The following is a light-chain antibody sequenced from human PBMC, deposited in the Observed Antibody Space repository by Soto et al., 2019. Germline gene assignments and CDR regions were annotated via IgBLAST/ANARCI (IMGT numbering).Light chain of an antibody. J-gene: IGKJ3*01. V-gene: IGKV3D-20*02. CDR3: QQRSNWPRVT. CDR1: QSVSSNY. CDR2: GAS. Sequence: EIVLTQSPGTLSLSPGERATLSCRASQSVSSNYLAWYQQKPGQAPRLLIYGASNRATGIPDRFSGSGSATDFTLTISRLEPEDFAVYYCQQRSNWPRVTFGPGTKVDIK.